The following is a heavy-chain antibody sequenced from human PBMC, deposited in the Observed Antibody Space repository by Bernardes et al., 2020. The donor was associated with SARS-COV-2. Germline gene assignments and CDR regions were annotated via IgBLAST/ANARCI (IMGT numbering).Heavy chain of an antibody. CDR3: ARGGLTNFDY. CDR2: IYPGDSDT. Sequence: GEYLKGSSTSSPYTVTNYWIGWVRPIPGKGLEGMGIIYPGDSDTRYSPSFQGQVTFSVDKSISTAYLQWSSLKASDTASYYCARGGLTNFDYWGQGTLVTVSS. CDR1: PYTVTNYW. D-gene: IGHD3-9*01. V-gene: IGHV5-51*01. J-gene: IGHJ4*02.